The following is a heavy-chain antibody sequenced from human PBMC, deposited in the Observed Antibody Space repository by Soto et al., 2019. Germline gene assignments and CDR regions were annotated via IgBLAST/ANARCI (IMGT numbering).Heavy chain of an antibody. V-gene: IGHV4-4*07. Sequence: SETLSLTCTVSGGSISSYYWSWIRQPAGKGLEWIGRIYTSGSTNYNPSLKSRVTMSVDTSKNQFSLKLSSVTAADTAVYYCARESGYDEIPYYYYGMDVWGQGTTVTVSS. CDR3: ARESGYDEIPYYYYGMDV. CDR1: GGSISSYY. J-gene: IGHJ6*02. CDR2: IYTSGST. D-gene: IGHD5-12*01.